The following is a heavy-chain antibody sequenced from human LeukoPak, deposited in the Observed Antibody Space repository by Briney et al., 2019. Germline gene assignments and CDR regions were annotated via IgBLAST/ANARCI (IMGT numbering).Heavy chain of an antibody. CDR2: IYYSGST. D-gene: IGHD5-12*01. Sequence: SETLSLTCTVSGGSISSYYWSWIRQPPGKGLEWIGYIYYSGSTNYNPSLKSRVTISVDTSKNQFSLKLSSVTAADTAVYYCARIAYSGYDPRDYYYYYYYMDVWGEGTTVTVSS. CDR3: ARIAYSGYDPRDYYYYYYYMDV. CDR1: GGSISSYY. V-gene: IGHV4-59*01. J-gene: IGHJ6*03.